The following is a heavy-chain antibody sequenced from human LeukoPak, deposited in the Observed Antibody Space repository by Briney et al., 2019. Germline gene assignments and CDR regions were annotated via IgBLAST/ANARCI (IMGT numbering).Heavy chain of an antibody. D-gene: IGHD3-9*01. V-gene: IGHV4-61*01. CDR1: GGSVSSGSCY. CDR3: AREVNYDILTGYYRNWFDP. Sequence: SETLSLTCTVSGGSVSSGSCYWSWIRQPPGKGLEWIGYIYYSGSTNYNPSLKSRVTISVDTSKNQFSLKLSSVTAADTAVYYCAREVNYDILTGYYRNWFDPWGQGTLVTVSS. CDR2: IYYSGST. J-gene: IGHJ5*02.